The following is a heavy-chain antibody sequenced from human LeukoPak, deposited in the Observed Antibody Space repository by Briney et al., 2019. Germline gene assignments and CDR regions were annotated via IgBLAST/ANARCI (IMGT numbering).Heavy chain of an antibody. CDR2: ISNDGSNK. CDR1: GFTFSSYA. J-gene: IGHJ4*02. V-gene: IGHV3-30-3*01. Sequence: GGSLRLSCAASGFTFSSYAMHWVRQAPGKGLEWVAVISNDGSNKNYADPVKGRFTISRDNSKTTLYLQMNSLRAEDTAVYYCAREHCSSTSCVFDYWGQGTLITVSS. CDR3: AREHCSSTSCVFDY. D-gene: IGHD2-2*01.